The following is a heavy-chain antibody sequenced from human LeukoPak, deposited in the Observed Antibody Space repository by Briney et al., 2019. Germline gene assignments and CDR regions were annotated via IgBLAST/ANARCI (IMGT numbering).Heavy chain of an antibody. J-gene: IGHJ4*02. CDR2: IYTSGST. CDR1: GGSISSYY. D-gene: IGHD3-22*01. V-gene: IGHV4-4*09. CDR3: ARQNDSSGYYPGYYFDY. Sequence: SETLSLTCTVSGGSISSYYWSWIRQPPGKGLEWIGYIYTSGSTIYNPSLKSRVTISADTSKNQFSLKLSSVTAADTAVYYCARQNDSSGYYPGYYFDYWGQGTLVTVSS.